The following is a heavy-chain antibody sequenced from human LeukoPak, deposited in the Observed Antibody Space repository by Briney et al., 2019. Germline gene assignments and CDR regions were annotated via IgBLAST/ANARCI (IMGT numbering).Heavy chain of an antibody. V-gene: IGHV3-23*01. D-gene: IGHD3-16*01. J-gene: IGHJ4*02. CDR1: GFTFSSHG. CDR3: AREGPFGGDFDY. CDR2: ISPSGGIT. Sequence: PGGTLRLSCAASGFTFSSHGMNWVRQAPGKGLEWVSGISPSGGITYYTDSVKGRFTISRDNAKNSLYLQMNSLRAEDTAVYYCAREGPFGGDFDYWGQGTLVTVSS.